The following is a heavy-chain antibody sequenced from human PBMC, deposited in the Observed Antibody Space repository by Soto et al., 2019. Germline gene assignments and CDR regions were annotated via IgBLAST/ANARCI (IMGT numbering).Heavy chain of an antibody. D-gene: IGHD6-19*01. V-gene: IGHV3-66*01. J-gene: IGHJ3*02. CDR3: ARALFVAGQWLVGRNDAFDI. Sequence: PGGSLRLSCAASGFTVSSNYMSWVRQAPGKGLEWVSVIYSGGSTYYADSVKGRFTISRDNSKNTLYLQMNSLRAEDTAVYYCARALFVAGQWLVGRNDAFDIWGQGTMVTVSS. CDR2: IYSGGST. CDR1: GFTVSSNY.